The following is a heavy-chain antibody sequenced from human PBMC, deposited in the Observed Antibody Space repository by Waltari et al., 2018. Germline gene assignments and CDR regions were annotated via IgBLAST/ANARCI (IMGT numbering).Heavy chain of an antibody. Sequence: QAPGKGLEWMGGFDPEDGETIYAQKFQGRVTMTEDTSTDTAYMELSSLRSEDTAVYYCATLVDYGSGSYYPLGYWGQGTLVTVSS. D-gene: IGHD3-10*01. V-gene: IGHV1-24*01. CDR2: FDPEDGET. J-gene: IGHJ4*02. CDR3: ATLVDYGSGSYYPLGY.